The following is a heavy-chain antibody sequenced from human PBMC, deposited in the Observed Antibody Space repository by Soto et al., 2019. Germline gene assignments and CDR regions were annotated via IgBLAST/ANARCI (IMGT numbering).Heavy chain of an antibody. V-gene: IGHV4-34*01. J-gene: IGHJ4*02. D-gene: IGHD3-3*01. CDR2: INHSGST. Sequence: SETLSLTCAVYGGSFSGYYWSWIRQPPGKGLEWIGEINHSGSTNYNPSLKSRVTISVDTSKNQFSLKLSSVTAADTAVYYCARTLRRGSSTWSGYYAYYFDHWGQGTLVTVS. CDR1: GGSFSGYY. CDR3: ARTLRRGSSTWSGYYAYYFDH.